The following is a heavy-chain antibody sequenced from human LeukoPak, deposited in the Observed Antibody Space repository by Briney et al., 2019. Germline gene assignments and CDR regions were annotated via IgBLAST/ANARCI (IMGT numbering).Heavy chain of an antibody. Sequence: GASVKVSCKASGYTFTSYGISWVRQAPGQGLEWMGWISAYNGNTNYAQKFQGRVTMTRDTSISTAYMELSRLRSDDTAVYYCARELYDSSGYYSNWFDPWGQGTLVTVSS. D-gene: IGHD3-22*01. CDR2: ISAYNGNT. V-gene: IGHV1-18*01. J-gene: IGHJ5*02. CDR1: GYTFTSYG. CDR3: ARELYDSSGYYSNWFDP.